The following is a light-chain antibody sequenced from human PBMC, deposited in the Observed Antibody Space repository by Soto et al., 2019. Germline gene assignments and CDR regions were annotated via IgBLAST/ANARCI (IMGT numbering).Light chain of an antibody. CDR3: HQYNRYSGM. V-gene: IGKV1-5*01. J-gene: IGKJ1*01. CDR1: QSINNW. CDR2: GAS. Sequence: DIQMTQSPLTLSASVGDRVTITCRASQSINNWLAWYQQKPGKAPKLLLYGASSRDSGVPPRFSGSGYGTEFTLSISSLQPDDFATYYCHQYNRYSGMFGQGTKVEV.